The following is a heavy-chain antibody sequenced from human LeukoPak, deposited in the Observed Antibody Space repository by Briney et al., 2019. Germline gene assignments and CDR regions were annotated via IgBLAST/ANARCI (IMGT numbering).Heavy chain of an antibody. CDR1: AGSISSNDYY. V-gene: IGHV4-39*01. CDR3: ARGVGFYYYMDV. Sequence: SETLPLTCTVSAGSISSNDYYWVWIRQPPGKGLEWIGSIYYSGRTYNSPSLKSRVTLSVDTSKNQFSLNLNSVTAADTAVYYCARGVGFYYYMDVWGKGTTVLVSS. D-gene: IGHD1-26*01. J-gene: IGHJ6*03. CDR2: IYYSGRT.